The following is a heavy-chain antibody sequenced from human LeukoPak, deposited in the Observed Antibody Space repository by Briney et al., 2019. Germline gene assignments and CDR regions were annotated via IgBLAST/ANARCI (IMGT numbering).Heavy chain of an antibody. D-gene: IGHD6-13*01. V-gene: IGHV1-24*01. CDR2: FDPEDGET. CDR3: ARGQLVLGYMDV. CDR1: GYTLTELS. Sequence: ASVKVSCKVSGYTLTELSMHWVRQAPGKGLEWMGGFDPEDGETIYAQKFQGRVTMTEDTSTDTAYMELSSLRSDDTAVYYCARGQLVLGYMDVWGKGTTVTVSS. J-gene: IGHJ6*03.